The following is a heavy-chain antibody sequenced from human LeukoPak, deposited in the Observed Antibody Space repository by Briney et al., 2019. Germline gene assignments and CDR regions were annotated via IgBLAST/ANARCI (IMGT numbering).Heavy chain of an antibody. CDR2: IYYSGST. J-gene: IGHJ6*02. CDR3: ARVRGSDYYGMDV. Sequence: SETLSLTCTVSGGSISSYYWGWIRQPPGKGLEWIGYIYYSGSTNYNPSLKSRVTISVDTSKNQFSLKLSSVTAADTAVYYCARVRGSDYYGMDVWGQGTTVTVSS. CDR1: GGSISSYY. V-gene: IGHV4-59*01.